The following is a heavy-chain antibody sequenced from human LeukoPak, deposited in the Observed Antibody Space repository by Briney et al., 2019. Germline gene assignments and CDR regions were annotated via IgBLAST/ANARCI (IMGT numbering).Heavy chain of an antibody. CDR1: GFTFSSYA. Sequence: GGSLRLSCAASGFTFSSYAMSWVRQAPGKGLEWVSGINWNGGSTGYADSVKGRFTISRDNAKNSLYLQMNSLRAEDTALYYCARRGPGYYYYMDVWGKGTTVTVSS. D-gene: IGHD3-16*01. J-gene: IGHJ6*03. CDR3: ARRGPGYYYYMDV. CDR2: INWNGGST. V-gene: IGHV3-20*04.